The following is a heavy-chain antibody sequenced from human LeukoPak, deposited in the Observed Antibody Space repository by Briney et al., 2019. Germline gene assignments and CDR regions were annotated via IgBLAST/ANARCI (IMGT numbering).Heavy chain of an antibody. V-gene: IGHV4-4*07. D-gene: IGHD3-3*01. Sequence: SETLSLTCTVSGGSINDYYWSWIRQPAGKGLEWIGRIYTSGSTNYNPSLKSRVTISVDTSKNQFSLKLSSVTAADTAVYYCARTPSPPIWSGYWFYFDYWGQGTLVTVSS. CDR1: GGSINDYY. CDR3: ARTPSPPIWSGYWFYFDY. J-gene: IGHJ4*02. CDR2: IYTSGST.